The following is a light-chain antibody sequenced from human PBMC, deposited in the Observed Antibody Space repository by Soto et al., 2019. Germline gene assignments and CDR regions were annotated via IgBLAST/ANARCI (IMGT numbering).Light chain of an antibody. V-gene: IGKV3-11*01. J-gene: IGKJ1*01. CDR2: EAS. CDR3: QQYNNWPRT. Sequence: EIVLTQSPATLSLSPGERATLSCRASQSVSSYLAWYQQKPGQAPRLLIYEASNRATGIPARFSGSGSGTDFTLTISSLESEDSAVYYCQQYNNWPRTFGQGTKVDIK. CDR1: QSVSSY.